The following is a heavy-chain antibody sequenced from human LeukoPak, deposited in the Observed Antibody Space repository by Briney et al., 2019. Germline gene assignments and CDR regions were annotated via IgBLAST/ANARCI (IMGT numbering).Heavy chain of an antibody. Sequence: GGSLRLSCAASGFTFSTYNMDWVRQAPGKGLEWVSSISTSSSYIYYADSVKGRFTISRDNARNSLYLQMNSLRAEDTAVYYCARDRERVAAAGTLFTDWGQGILVTVSS. CDR3: ARDRERVAAAGTLFTD. CDR2: ISTSSSYI. V-gene: IGHV3-21*01. CDR1: GFTFSTYN. J-gene: IGHJ4*02. D-gene: IGHD6-13*01.